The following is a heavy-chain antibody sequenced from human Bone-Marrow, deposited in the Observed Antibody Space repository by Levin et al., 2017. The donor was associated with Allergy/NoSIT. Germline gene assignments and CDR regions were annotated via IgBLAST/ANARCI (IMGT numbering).Heavy chain of an antibody. Sequence: PGGSLRLSCAASGFTFSSYSMNWVRQAPGKGLEWVSYISSSSSTIYYADSVKGRFTISRDNAKNSLYLQMNSLRAEDTAVYYCARDCSGGSCYWVVFDYWGQGTLVTVSS. CDR2: ISSSSSTI. CDR1: GFTFSSYS. J-gene: IGHJ4*02. D-gene: IGHD2-15*01. CDR3: ARDCSGGSCYWVVFDY. V-gene: IGHV3-48*01.